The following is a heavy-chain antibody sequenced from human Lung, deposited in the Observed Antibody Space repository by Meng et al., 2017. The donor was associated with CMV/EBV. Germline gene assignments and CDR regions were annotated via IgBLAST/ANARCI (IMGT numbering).Heavy chain of an antibody. V-gene: IGHV3-30-3*01. D-gene: IGHD3-9*01. CDR3: ARCLSDYHIFTGRVNYYGMDV. CDR1: GLSFSCYA. Sequence: SLIFSCAAAGLSFSCYAMYWVRQAPGKGPEWVAVISYDGSKKDYADSVKGRFTISRDNSQNTLFLQMESLRAEDTAVYYCARCLSDYHIFTGRVNYYGMDVWGQGTXVTVSS. J-gene: IGHJ6*02. CDR2: ISYDGSKK.